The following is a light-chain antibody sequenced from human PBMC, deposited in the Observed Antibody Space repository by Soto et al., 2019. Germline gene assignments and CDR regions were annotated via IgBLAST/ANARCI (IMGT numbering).Light chain of an antibody. J-gene: IGLJ1*01. V-gene: IGLV2-14*01. CDR1: SSDVGGYHY. Sequence: QSALTQPASVSGSPGQSITISCTGTSSDVGGYHYVSWYQQHPDKAPQLMIYGVSNRPSGVSDRFAGSKSGNTASLSISGLQAEDEAEYYCSSYTSSSNYVFGTGTKVTVL. CDR3: SSYTSSSNYV. CDR2: GVS.